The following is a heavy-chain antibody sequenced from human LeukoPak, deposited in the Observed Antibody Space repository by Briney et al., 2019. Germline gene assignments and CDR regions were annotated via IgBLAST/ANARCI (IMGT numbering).Heavy chain of an antibody. CDR2: ISWDGGST. J-gene: IGHJ4*02. V-gene: IGHV3-43*01. CDR1: GFTFDDYT. D-gene: IGHD3-16*01. CDR3: AKDGAASGGSELDY. Sequence: GGSLRLSCAASGFTFDDYTMHWVRQAPGKGLEWVSLISWDGGSTYYADSVKGRFTISRDNSKNSLYLQMNSLRTEDTALYYCAKDGAASGGSELDYWGQGTLVTVSS.